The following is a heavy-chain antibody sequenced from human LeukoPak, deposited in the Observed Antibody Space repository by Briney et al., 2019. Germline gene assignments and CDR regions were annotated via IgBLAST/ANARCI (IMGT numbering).Heavy chain of an antibody. Sequence: SETLSLTCTVSSGSISSSYWSWIRQPPGKGLEWFGYFYYSGSTYYNPSLKSRVTISVDTSKNQFSLKLSSVTAADTAVYYCARDRGYYYGSGSYYRPNDAFDIWGQGTMVTVSS. CDR3: ARDRGYYYGSGSYYRPNDAFDI. D-gene: IGHD3-10*01. CDR1: SGSISSSY. V-gene: IGHV4-59*12. J-gene: IGHJ3*02. CDR2: FYYSGST.